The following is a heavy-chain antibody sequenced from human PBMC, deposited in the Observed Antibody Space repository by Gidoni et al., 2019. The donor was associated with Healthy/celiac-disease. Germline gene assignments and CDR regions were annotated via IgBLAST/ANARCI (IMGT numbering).Heavy chain of an antibody. J-gene: IGHJ3*02. CDR2: IYHSGST. CDR1: GGPISSSNG. D-gene: IGHD2-2*01. CDR3: ASQIVVPAAIYSIGAFDI. V-gene: IGHV4-4*02. Sequence: QVQLQESGPGLVKPSGTLSLTCAVSGGPISSSNGWSWVRQPPGKGLEWIGEIYHSGSTNYNPSLKSRVTISVDKSKIQFSLKLSSVTAADTAVYYCASQIVVPAAIYSIGAFDIWGHGTMVTVSS.